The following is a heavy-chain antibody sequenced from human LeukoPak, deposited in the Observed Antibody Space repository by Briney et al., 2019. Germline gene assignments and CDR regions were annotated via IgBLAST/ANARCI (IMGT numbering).Heavy chain of an antibody. J-gene: IGHJ4*02. CDR2: ISAYNGNT. CDR1: GYTFTSYG. V-gene: IGHV1-18*01. D-gene: IGHD3-9*01. Sequence: ASVKVSCKASGYTFTSYGISWVRQAPGQGLEWMGWISAYNGNTNYAQKLQGRVTMTTDTSTSTAYMELSSLRSEDTAVYYCAIRAGLTEDGDYWGQGTLVTVSS. CDR3: AIRAGLTEDGDY.